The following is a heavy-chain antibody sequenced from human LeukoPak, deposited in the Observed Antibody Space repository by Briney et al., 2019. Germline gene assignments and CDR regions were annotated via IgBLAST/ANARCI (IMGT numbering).Heavy chain of an antibody. J-gene: IGHJ6*02. D-gene: IGHD5-12*01. V-gene: IGHV1-69*13. CDR1: GGTFSSYA. CDR2: IIPIFGTA. Sequence: SVKVSCKTSGGTFSSYAISWVRQAPGQGLEWMGGIIPIFGTANYAQKFQGRVTITADESTSTAYMELSSLRSEDTAVYYCASGIVATLYYYYYGMDVWGQGTTVTVSS. CDR3: ASGIVATLYYYYYGMDV.